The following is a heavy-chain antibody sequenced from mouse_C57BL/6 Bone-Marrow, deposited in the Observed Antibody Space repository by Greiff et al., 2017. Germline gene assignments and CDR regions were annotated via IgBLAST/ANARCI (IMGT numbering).Heavy chain of an antibody. CDR3: AGGLRRYYYAMDY. CDR1: GYSFTGYF. J-gene: IGHJ4*01. CDR2: INPYNGDT. D-gene: IGHD2-4*01. V-gene: IGHV1-37*01. Sequence: VQLKESGPELVKPGASVKISCKASGYSFTGYFMNWVKQSHGKSLEWIGRINPYNGDTFYNQKFKGKATLTVDKSSSTAHMELLSLTSEDFAVYYCAGGLRRYYYAMDYWGQGTSVTVSS.